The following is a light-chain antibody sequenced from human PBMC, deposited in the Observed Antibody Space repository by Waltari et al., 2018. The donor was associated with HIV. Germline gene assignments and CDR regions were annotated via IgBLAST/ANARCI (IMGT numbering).Light chain of an antibody. CDR1: ALPDQF. CDR3: QSADSSGALGV. J-gene: IGLJ2*01. V-gene: IGLV3-25*03. CDR2: KDN. Sequence: YELTQPPSVSVSPGQTARITCSGDALPDQFAPWYQQRPGQAPILLIVKDNKRPEGIAERFSGSSSGTTVTLTISGVQAEDEADYYCQSADSSGALGVFGGGTKLTVL.